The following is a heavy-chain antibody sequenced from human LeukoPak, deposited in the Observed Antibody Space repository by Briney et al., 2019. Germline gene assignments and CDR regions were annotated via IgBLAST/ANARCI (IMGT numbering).Heavy chain of an antibody. J-gene: IGHJ5*02. Sequence: GGSLRLSCAASGFTFSTYSMNWVRQAPGKGLEWVSSISTSSSYIYYADSVKGRFTISRDNAKKFLYLQMSGLRAEDTAVYYCARDGSGWNNWFDPWSQGTLVTVSS. V-gene: IGHV3-21*01. CDR3: ARDGSGWNNWFDP. CDR2: ISTSSSYI. D-gene: IGHD6-19*01. CDR1: GFTFSTYS.